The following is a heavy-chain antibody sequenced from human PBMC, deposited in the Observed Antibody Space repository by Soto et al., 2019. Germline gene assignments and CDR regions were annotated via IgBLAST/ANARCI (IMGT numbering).Heavy chain of an antibody. Sequence: ASVKVSCKASGYTFTSYAMHWVRQAPGQRLEWMGWINAGNGNTKYSQMFQGRVTITRDTSASTAYIELSSLRSEDTAVYYCARYALGNDFWSGYYGPPYFDYWGQGTLVTVSS. CDR2: INAGNGNT. CDR3: ARYALGNDFWSGYYGPPYFDY. D-gene: IGHD3-3*01. CDR1: GYTFTSYA. V-gene: IGHV1-3*01. J-gene: IGHJ4*02.